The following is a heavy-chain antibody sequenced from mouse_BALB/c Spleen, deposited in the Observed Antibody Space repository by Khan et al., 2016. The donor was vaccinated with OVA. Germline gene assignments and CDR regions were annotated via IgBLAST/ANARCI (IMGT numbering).Heavy chain of an antibody. Sequence: EVQLQESGPGLVKPSQSLSLTCTVTGYSITSGYAWNWIRQFPGNNLAWMGYISYSGSTSYNPSLRSRISITRDTSKNQFFLQLNSVTTEGTATYYCARKNYYGYAMDYWGQGTSVTVSS. CDR1: GYSITSGYA. CDR3: ARKNYYGYAMDY. CDR2: ISYSGST. V-gene: IGHV3-2*02. J-gene: IGHJ4*01. D-gene: IGHD1-1*01.